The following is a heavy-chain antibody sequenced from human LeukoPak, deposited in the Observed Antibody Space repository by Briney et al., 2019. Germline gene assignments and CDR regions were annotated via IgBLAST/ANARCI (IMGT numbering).Heavy chain of an antibody. D-gene: IGHD6-13*01. Sequence: KPSETLSLTCTVSGGSISSSSYYWGWIRQPPGKGLEWIGSIYYSGSTYYNPSLKSRVTISVDTSKNQFSLKLSSVAAADTAVYYCARDGTDSSSWSRENAFDIWGQGTMVTVSS. V-gene: IGHV4-39*07. J-gene: IGHJ3*02. CDR2: IYYSGST. CDR3: ARDGTDSSSWSRENAFDI. CDR1: GGSISSSSYY.